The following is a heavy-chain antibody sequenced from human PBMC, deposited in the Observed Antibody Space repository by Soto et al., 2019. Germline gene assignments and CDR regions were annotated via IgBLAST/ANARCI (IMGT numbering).Heavy chain of an antibody. CDR3: AGSYSNPGPNYYGMDV. J-gene: IGHJ6*02. CDR1: GFTFSDYY. V-gene: IGHV3-11*01. Sequence: QVQLVESGGGLVKPGGSLRLSCAASGFTFSDYYMSWIRQAPGKGLEWVSYISSSGSTIYYADSVKGRFTISRDNAKNSRYLQMNRLRAEDPAVDYCAGSYSNPGPNYYGMDVWGQGTTVTVSS. CDR2: ISSSGSTI. D-gene: IGHD4-4*01.